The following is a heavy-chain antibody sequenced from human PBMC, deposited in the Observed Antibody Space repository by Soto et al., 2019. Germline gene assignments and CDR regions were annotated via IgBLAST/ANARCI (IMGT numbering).Heavy chain of an antibody. V-gene: IGHV1-2*02. D-gene: IGHD3-3*01. J-gene: IGHJ1*01. Sequence: GASVKVSCKSSGYTLTAHLLHCVRQAPGQGLEWMGWINPKSGGTDYAQKFQDRVTMSRDTSINTAYMQLSRLTSDDTAVYFCATDDGNYYGSLWGQGTLVTVSS. CDR2: INPKSGGT. CDR3: ATDDGNYYGSL. CDR1: GYTLTAHL.